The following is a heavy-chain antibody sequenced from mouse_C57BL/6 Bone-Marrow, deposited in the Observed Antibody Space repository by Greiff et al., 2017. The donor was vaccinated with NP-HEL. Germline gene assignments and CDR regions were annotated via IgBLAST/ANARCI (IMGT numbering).Heavy chain of an antibody. CDR1: GFTFSSYG. Sequence: EVKLQESGGDLVKPGGSLKLSCAASGFTFSSYGMSWVRQTPDKRLEWVATISSGGSYTYYPDSVKGRFTISRDNAKNTLYLQMSSLKSEDTAMYYCARQDTTVVPDYWGQGTTLTVSS. D-gene: IGHD1-1*01. CDR2: ISSGGSYT. V-gene: IGHV5-6*01. CDR3: ARQDTTVVPDY. J-gene: IGHJ2*01.